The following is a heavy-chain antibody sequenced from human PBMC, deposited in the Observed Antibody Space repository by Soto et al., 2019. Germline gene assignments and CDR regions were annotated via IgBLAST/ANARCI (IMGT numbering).Heavy chain of an antibody. CDR2: INPNSGGT. J-gene: IGHJ5*02. V-gene: IGHV1-2*02. CDR1: GYTFTGYY. D-gene: IGHD6-13*01. Sequence: VASVKVSCKASGYTFTGYYMHWVRQAPGQGLEWMGWINPNSGGTNYAQKFQGRVTMTRDTSISTAYMELSRLRSDDTAVYYCARAGYSSSWSSWFDPWGQGTLVTVSS. CDR3: ARAGYSSSWSSWFDP.